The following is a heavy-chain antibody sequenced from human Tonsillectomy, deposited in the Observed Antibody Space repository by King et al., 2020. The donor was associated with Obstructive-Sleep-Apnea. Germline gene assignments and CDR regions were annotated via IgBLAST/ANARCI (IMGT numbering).Heavy chain of an antibody. J-gene: IGHJ4*02. CDR3: ARGVMVRGVIMPH. V-gene: IGHV4-34*01. CDR2: INHSGST. Sequence: VQLQQWGAGLLKPSETLSLTCAVYGGSFSGYYWSWNRQPPGKGLEWIGEINHSGSTNYNPSLKSRVTISVDTSMNQFSLKLSSVTAADTAVYYCARGVMVRGVIMPHWGQGTLVTVSS. CDR1: GGSFSGYY. D-gene: IGHD3-10*01.